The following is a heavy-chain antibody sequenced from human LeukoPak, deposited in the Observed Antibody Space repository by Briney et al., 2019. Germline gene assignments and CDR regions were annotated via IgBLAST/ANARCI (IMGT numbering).Heavy chain of an antibody. CDR3: ARDMGEYSPFYFDY. CDR2: ISGTSSAM. V-gene: IGHV3-48*02. D-gene: IGHD5-18*01. J-gene: IGHJ4*02. CDR1: GFTFNTYG. Sequence: TGGSIRLSCAASGFTFNTYGMNWVRQAPGKGLEWVSYISGTSSAMYYADSVKGRFTISSDNGKTSLYLQMNSLRDEDTAMYYCARDMGEYSPFYFDYWGQGALVSVSS.